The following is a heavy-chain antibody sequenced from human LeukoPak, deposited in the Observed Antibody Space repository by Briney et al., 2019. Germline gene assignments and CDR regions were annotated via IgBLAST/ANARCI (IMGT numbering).Heavy chain of an antibody. CDR3: ARENDQGFDY. CDR1: GLSVSSNY. V-gene: IGHV3-21*01. Sequence: GGSLRLSCAASGLSVSSNYMNWVRQAPGKGLEWVSSFGTRSSSIYYAHSVTGRFIVSRDNAKNSLFLQMNSLRAEDTAVYYCARENDQGFDYWGQGTLVTVSS. D-gene: IGHD3-16*01. CDR2: FGTRSSSI. J-gene: IGHJ4*02.